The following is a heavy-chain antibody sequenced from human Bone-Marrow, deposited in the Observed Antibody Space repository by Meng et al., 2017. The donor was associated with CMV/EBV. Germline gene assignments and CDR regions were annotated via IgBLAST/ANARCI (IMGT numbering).Heavy chain of an antibody. D-gene: IGHD1-1*01. CDR2: MNSNTGNT. J-gene: IGHJ4*02. V-gene: IGHV1-8*01. Sequence: ASVKVSCKASGYTFINHDIDWVRQAAGQGLEWMGWMNSNTGNTGYAQKFQGRVSMTRDTSVSTAYMVLSSLRSEDTAVYYCARETGPMERRGYFDYWGQGTLVTVSS. CDR1: GYTFINHD. CDR3: ARETGPMERRGYFDY.